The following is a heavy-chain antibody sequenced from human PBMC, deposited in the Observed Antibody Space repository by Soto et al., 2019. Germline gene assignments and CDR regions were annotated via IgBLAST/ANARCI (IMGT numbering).Heavy chain of an antibody. V-gene: IGHV4-59*11. D-gene: IGHD3-9*01. CDR1: GGSISSHY. Sequence: PSETLSLTCNVSGGSISSHYWSWIRQPPGKGLEWIGYIYYSGSANYNPSLKNRVTMSLDTSKNQFSLNLSSVTAADTAVYYCARYLGDYDILTGHSKDNWFDPWGQGILVTVSS. J-gene: IGHJ5*02. CDR3: ARYLGDYDILTGHSKDNWFDP. CDR2: IYYSGSA.